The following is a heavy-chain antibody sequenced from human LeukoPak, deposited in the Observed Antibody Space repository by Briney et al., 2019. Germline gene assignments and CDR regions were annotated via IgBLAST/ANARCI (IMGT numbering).Heavy chain of an antibody. CDR3: ARDRTSGWYYFDY. CDR2: INPNSGGT. Sequence: ASVKVSCKASGYTFTGYYMHWVRQAPGQGLEWMGWINPNSGGTNYAQKFQGRVTMTRDTSISTAYMEQSRLRSDDTAVYYCARDRTSGWYYFDYWGQGTLVTVSS. D-gene: IGHD6-19*01. J-gene: IGHJ4*02. CDR1: GYTFTGYY. V-gene: IGHV1-2*02.